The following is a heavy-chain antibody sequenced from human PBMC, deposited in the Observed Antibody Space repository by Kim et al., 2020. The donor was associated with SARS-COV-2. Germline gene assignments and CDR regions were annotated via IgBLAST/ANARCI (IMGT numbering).Heavy chain of an antibody. CDR2: TYYRSKWYN. Sequence: SQTLSLTCAISGDSVSSNSAAWNWIRQSPSRGLEWLGRTYYRSKWYNDYAVSVKSRITINPDTSKNQFSLQLNSVTPEDTAVYYCARTTEGPQEYSSSWYFDYWGQGTLVTVSS. CDR1: GDSVSSNSAA. CDR3: ARTTEGPQEYSSSWYFDY. J-gene: IGHJ4*02. D-gene: IGHD6-13*01. V-gene: IGHV6-1*01.